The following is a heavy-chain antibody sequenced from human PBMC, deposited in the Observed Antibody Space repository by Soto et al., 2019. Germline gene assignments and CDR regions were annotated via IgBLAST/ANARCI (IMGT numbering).Heavy chain of an antibody. D-gene: IGHD5-12*01. J-gene: IGHJ2*01. CDR1: GFTFSSYA. CDR3: AKGRDGYTGYWYFDL. CDR2: ISGSGGST. V-gene: IGHV3-23*01. Sequence: EVQLLESGGGLVQPGGSLRLSCAASGFTFSSYAMSWVRQAPGKGLEWVSAISGSGGSTYHADSVKGRFTISSDNSKNTLYLQMNSLRAEDTAVYYCAKGRDGYTGYWYFDLWGRGTLVTVSS.